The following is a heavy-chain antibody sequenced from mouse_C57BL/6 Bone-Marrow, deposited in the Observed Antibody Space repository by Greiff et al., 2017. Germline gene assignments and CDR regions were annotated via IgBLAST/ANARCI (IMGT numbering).Heavy chain of an antibody. Sequence: VQLNQPGAQLVKPGASEKLSCTASGSTFTRYWMHWVKQRPGHGLVRIGMIHLHSVSTNYNENVKSKATLTVDKAASTAYMQLSSLTSEDSAVYYCARDTVGAMDYWGQGTSVTVSS. D-gene: IGHD1-1*01. J-gene: IGHJ4*01. CDR1: GSTFTRYW. CDR2: IHLHSVST. V-gene: IGHV1-64*01. CDR3: ARDTVGAMDY.